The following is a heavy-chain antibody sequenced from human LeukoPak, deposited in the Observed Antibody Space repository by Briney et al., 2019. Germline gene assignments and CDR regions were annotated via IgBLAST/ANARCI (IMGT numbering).Heavy chain of an antibody. D-gene: IGHD3-3*01. CDR3: ARISRNSRITIFGVAKKLFGYMDV. Sequence: PGGSLRLSCAASGFTFSSYSMNWVRQAPGKGLEWVSSISSSSSYIYYADSVKGRFTISRDNAKNSLYLQMNSLRAEDTAVYYCARISRNSRITIFGVAKKLFGYMDVWGKGTTVTVSS. V-gene: IGHV3-21*01. J-gene: IGHJ6*03. CDR1: GFTFSSYS. CDR2: ISSSSSYI.